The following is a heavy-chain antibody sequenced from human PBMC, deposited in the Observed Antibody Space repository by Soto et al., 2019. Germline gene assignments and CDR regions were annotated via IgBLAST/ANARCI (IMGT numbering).Heavy chain of an antibody. V-gene: IGHV3-15*01. D-gene: IGHD6-19*01. CDR2: IKSKTDGGTT. CDR1: GFTFSNAW. CDR3: TTSTAVAGPDDY. J-gene: IGHJ4*02. Sequence: GGSLRLSCAASGFTFSNAWMSWVRQAPGKGLEWVGRIKSKTDGGTTDYAAPVKGRFTISRDDSKNTLYLQMNSLKTEDTAVYYCTTSTAVAGPDDYWGQGTLVTVSS.